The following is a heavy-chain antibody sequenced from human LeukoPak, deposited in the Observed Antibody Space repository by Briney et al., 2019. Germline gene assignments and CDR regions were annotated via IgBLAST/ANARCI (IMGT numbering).Heavy chain of an antibody. CDR1: GFTYSRAW. Sequence: GGSLRLSCAASGFTYSRAWKSWLRQAPGKGLEWVAKIKEDGSEDYYADSVKGRFAISKDNAKNSLYLQMNSLRAEDTAMYYCARDADGYEDWGQGTLVTVSS. CDR2: IKEDGSED. CDR3: ARDADGYED. D-gene: IGHD5-18*01. V-gene: IGHV3-7*01. J-gene: IGHJ4*02.